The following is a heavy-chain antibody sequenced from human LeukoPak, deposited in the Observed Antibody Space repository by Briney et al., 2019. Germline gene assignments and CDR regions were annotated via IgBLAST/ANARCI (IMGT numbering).Heavy chain of an antibody. CDR3: ARGLKSRGKCGFDP. D-gene: IGHD3-16*01. CDR1: GYTFTSYD. CDR2: MNPNSGNT. J-gene: IGHJ5*02. Sequence: GASVKVSCKASGYTFTSYDINWVRQATGQGLEWMGWMNPNSGNTGYAQKFQGRVTMTRNTSISTAYMELSSLRSEDTAVYYCARGLKSRGKCGFDPWGQGTLVTVSS. V-gene: IGHV1-8*01.